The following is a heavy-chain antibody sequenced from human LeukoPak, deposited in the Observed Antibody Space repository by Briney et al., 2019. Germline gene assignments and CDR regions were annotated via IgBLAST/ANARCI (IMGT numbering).Heavy chain of an antibody. CDR2: IYYSGST. CDR3: ATYTRHCSGATCYSIDY. V-gene: IGHV4-59*08. D-gene: IGHD2-15*01. CDR1: GDSISSYH. Sequence: SETLSLTCTVSGDSISSYHWSWIRQPPGRGLEWIGYIYYSGSTNYNPPLKSRVTISLDTSNNQFSLKLSSVTAADTAIYYCATYTRHCSGATCYSIDYWGQGTLVTVSS. J-gene: IGHJ4*02.